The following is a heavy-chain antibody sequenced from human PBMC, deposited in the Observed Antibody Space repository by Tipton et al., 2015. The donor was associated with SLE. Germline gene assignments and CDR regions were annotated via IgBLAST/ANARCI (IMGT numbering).Heavy chain of an antibody. CDR3: ARGRWYFDL. CDR2: IYYSGST. Sequence: TLSLTCTVSGDSITTDSDYWGWIRQPPGKGLEWIGSIYYSGSTYYNPSLKSRVTISVDTSKNQFSLKLSSVTAADTAVYYCARGRWYFDLWGRGTLVTVSS. J-gene: IGHJ2*01. CDR1: GDSITTDSDY. V-gene: IGHV4-39*07.